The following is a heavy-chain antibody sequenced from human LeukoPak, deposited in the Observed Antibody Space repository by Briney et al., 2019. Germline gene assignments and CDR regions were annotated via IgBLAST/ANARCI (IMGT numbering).Heavy chain of an antibody. CDR3: ARTMGFGELFGSFDL. V-gene: IGHV3-66*01. J-gene: IGHJ3*01. D-gene: IGHD3-10*01. CDR2: IYSAGST. Sequence: GGSLRLSCAASGFTVSNNYMSWVRQAPGKGLEWVSLIYSAGSTYYATSVKGRFTISRDTSKNTLYLQMNSLRAKDTAVYYCARTMGFGELFGSFDLWGQGTMVTVSS. CDR1: GFTVSNNY.